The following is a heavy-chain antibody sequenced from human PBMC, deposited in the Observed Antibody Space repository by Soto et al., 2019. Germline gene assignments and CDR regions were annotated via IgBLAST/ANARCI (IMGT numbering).Heavy chain of an antibody. D-gene: IGHD3-16*01. CDR3: ARTWGSTKEY. CDR1: GGSLSSYY. J-gene: IGHJ4*02. V-gene: IGHV4-59*01. Sequence: QVQLQESGPGLVKPSETLSLTCVVSGGSLSSYYWSWIRQPPGKGLEWIGYIYYSGSTNYNPSLKIRVTISVDTSKKQCALELISVTAADTAVDYGARTWGSTKEYWGRGTLVTVSS. CDR2: IYYSGST.